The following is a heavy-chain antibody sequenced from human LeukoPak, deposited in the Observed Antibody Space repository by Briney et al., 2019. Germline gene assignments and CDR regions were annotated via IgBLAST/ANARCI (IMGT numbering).Heavy chain of an antibody. Sequence: ASVKVSCKASGYTFTDYYMHWVRQAPGQGLEWMGWISAYTGNRNYAQKVQDRVTMTTDTSTSTAYMELRSLRSDDTAVYYCARVGEDYADFPWDSWGQGTLVTVSS. CDR3: ARVGEDYADFPWDS. CDR1: GYTFTDYY. J-gene: IGHJ1*01. V-gene: IGHV1-18*04. D-gene: IGHD4-17*01. CDR2: ISAYTGNR.